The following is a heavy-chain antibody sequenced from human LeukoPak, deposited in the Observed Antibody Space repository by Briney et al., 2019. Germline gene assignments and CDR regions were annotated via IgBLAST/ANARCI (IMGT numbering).Heavy chain of an antibody. CDR1: GGSFSGYY. Sequence: SETLSLTCAVYGGSFSGYYWSWLRQPPGKGLEWIGEINHSGSTNYNPSLKSRVTISVDTSKNQFSLKLSSVTAADTAVYYCARGYGSGSYYNKRYYYYYYMDVWGKGTTVTVSS. D-gene: IGHD3-10*01. V-gene: IGHV4-34*01. CDR2: INHSGST. J-gene: IGHJ6*03. CDR3: ARGYGSGSYYNKRYYYYYYMDV.